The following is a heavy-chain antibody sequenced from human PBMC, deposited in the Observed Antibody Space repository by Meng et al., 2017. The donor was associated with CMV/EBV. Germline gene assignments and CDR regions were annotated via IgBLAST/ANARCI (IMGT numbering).Heavy chain of an antibody. V-gene: IGHV3-66*02. CDR1: GFTVSSNY. CDR2: IYSGGST. D-gene: IGHD6-6*01. Sequence: LTFAASGFTVSSNYMSWVRQAPGKGLEWVSVIYSGGSTYYADSVKGRFTISRDNSKNTLYLQMNSLRAEDTAVYYCARDLSIAARPLWGQGTLVTVSS. CDR3: ARDLSIAARPL. J-gene: IGHJ4*02.